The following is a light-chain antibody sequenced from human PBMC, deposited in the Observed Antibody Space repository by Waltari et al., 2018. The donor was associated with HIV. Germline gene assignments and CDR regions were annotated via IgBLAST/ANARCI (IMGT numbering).Light chain of an antibody. CDR2: EDS. Sequence: NFILTQSHSVSESPGTTVTISCTRRSGGLGSTYIQWYQQRPCRSTDTVIYEDSQRTPGVPNRFSGSVDSSSNSASLTISGLKTEDEADYFCQSYDGTTVVFGGGTRLTVL. V-gene: IGLV6-57*01. CDR1: SGGLGSTY. CDR3: QSYDGTTVV. J-gene: IGLJ2*01.